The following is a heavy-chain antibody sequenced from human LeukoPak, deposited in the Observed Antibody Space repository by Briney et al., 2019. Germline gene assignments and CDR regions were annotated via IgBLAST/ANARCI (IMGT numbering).Heavy chain of an antibody. V-gene: IGHV4-34*01. J-gene: IGHJ4*02. Sequence: SETLSLTCAVYGGSFSGYYWSWIRQPPGKGLEWIGEINHSGSTNYNPSLKSRVTISVDTSKNQFSLKLSSVTAADTAVYCCARRDTAMVTDYWGQGTLVTVSS. CDR2: INHSGST. CDR1: GGSFSGYY. D-gene: IGHD5-18*01. CDR3: ARRDTAMVTDY.